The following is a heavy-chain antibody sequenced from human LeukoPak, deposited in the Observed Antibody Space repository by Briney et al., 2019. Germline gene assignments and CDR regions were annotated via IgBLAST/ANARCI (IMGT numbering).Heavy chain of an antibody. D-gene: IGHD3-22*01. J-gene: IGHJ4*02. Sequence: SETLSLTCTVSGGSISSYYWSWIRQPPGKGLEWIGYIYYSGSTNYNPSLKSRVTISVDRSKNQFSLKLSSVTAADTAVYYCARGGNYYDSSGYLESPDFDYWGQGTLVTVSS. CDR3: ARGGNYYDSSGYLESPDFDY. CDR1: GGSISSYY. CDR2: IYYSGST. V-gene: IGHV4-59*12.